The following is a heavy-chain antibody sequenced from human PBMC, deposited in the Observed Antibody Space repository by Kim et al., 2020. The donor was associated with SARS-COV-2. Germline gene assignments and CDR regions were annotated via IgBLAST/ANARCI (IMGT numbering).Heavy chain of an antibody. V-gene: IGHV1-2*06. D-gene: IGHD3-10*01. CDR3: ARDLPYMVRGPSGDY. J-gene: IGHJ4*02. Sequence: ASVKVSCKASGYTFTGYYMHWVRQAPGQGLEWMGRINPNSGGTNYAQKFQGRVTMTRDTSISTAYMELSRLRSDDTAVYYCARDLPYMVRGPSGDYWGQGTLVTVSS. CDR1: GYTFTGYY. CDR2: INPNSGGT.